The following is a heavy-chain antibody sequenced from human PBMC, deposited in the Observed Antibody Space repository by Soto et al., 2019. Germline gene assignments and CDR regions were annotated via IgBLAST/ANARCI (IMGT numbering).Heavy chain of an antibody. CDR2: ISYDGSNK. CDR1: GFTFSSYG. V-gene: IGHV3-30*18. CDR3: AKGQQPAFDY. Sequence: QVQLVESGGGVVQPGRSLRLSCAASGFTFSSYGMHWVRQAPGKGLEWVAVISYDGSNKYYADSVKGRFTISRDNSKNTLYLQMNSLRDEDTAVYYCAKGQQPAFDYWGQGTLVTVSS. J-gene: IGHJ4*02. D-gene: IGHD6-13*01.